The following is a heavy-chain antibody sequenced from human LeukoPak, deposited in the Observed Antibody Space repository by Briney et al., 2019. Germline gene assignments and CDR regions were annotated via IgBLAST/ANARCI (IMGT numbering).Heavy chain of an antibody. CDR3: AKGSAVWGSYRSWPEYFQH. D-gene: IGHD3-16*02. CDR1: GFSFSSPG. V-gene: IGHV3-21*01. Sequence: GGSLRLSCAASGFSFSSPGTNCVPQAPGKGLEWGSSIRSTGTDRYYAESFKGRFTISRDNAKNSLYLQMNSLRAEDTAVYYCAKGSAVWGSYRSWPEYFQHWGQGTLVTVSS. J-gene: IGHJ1*01. CDR2: IRSTGTDR.